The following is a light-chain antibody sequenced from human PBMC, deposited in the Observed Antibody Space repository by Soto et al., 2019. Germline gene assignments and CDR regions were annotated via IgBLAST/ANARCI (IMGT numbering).Light chain of an antibody. J-gene: IGKJ1*01. Sequence: EIEMTQSPATLSVSAGERAALSCRASQDISSDLAWYQQKPGQPPRLLMYGASLRAPGIPARFSGSGSGTEFTLTISSLQPDDFATYYCQQYNSYSRTFGQGTKVDIK. CDR3: QQYNSYSRT. CDR2: GAS. V-gene: IGKV3-15*01. CDR1: QDISSD.